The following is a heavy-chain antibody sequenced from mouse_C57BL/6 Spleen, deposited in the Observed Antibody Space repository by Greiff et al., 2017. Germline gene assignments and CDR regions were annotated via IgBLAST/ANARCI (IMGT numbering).Heavy chain of an antibody. CDR1: GYTFTSYW. CDR3: AGGNYYGNYIDY. D-gene: IGHD2-1*01. Sequence: VQLQQPGTELVKPGASVKLSCKASGYTFTSYWMHWVKQRPGQGLEWIGNINPSNGGTNYNEKFKSKATVTVDKSSSTAYMQLSSLTSEDSAVDDCAGGNYYGNYIDYWGEGTTLAVYS. V-gene: IGHV1-53*01. CDR2: INPSNGGT. J-gene: IGHJ2*01.